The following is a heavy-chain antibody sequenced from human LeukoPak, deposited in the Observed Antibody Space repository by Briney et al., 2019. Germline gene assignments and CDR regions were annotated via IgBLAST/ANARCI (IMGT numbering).Heavy chain of an antibody. CDR3: ARDFSSSADYYYYYYYMDV. Sequence: GASVKVSCKASGYTFTDYYMHWVRQAPGQGLEWMGWINPNSGGTNYAQKFQGRVTMTRDTSISTAYMELSRLRSDDTAVYYCARDFSSSADYYYYYYYMDVWGKGTTVTVSS. CDR1: GYTFTDYY. V-gene: IGHV1-2*02. J-gene: IGHJ6*03. CDR2: INPNSGGT. D-gene: IGHD6-6*01.